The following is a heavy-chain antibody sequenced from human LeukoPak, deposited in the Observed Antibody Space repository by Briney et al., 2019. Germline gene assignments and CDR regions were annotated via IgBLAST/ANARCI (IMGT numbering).Heavy chain of an antibody. CDR3: AKDPKAMAGNNYYGMDA. Sequence: GRSLRLSCGASGFTLRSYGMHWVRQAPGKGVEWVAVISSDGSNKYYADSVKGRFTISRDNSKNTLYLQMNSLKAEDTAVYYCAKDPKAMAGNNYYGMDAWGQGTTVTVSS. CDR1: GFTLRSYG. D-gene: IGHD6-19*01. CDR2: ISSDGSNK. V-gene: IGHV3-30*18. J-gene: IGHJ6*02.